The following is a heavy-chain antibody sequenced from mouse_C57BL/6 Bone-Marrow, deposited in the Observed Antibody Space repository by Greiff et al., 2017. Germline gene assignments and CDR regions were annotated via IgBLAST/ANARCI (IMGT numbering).Heavy chain of an antibody. CDR1: GFTFSSYG. Sequence: EVMLVESGGDLVKPGGSLKLSCAASGFTFSSYGMSWVRQTPDKRLEWVATISSGGSYTYYPDSVNGRFTISRDNAKNTLYLPMSSLKSEDTAMYYCARRAYYSNYWFAYWGQGTLVTVSA. CDR2: ISSGGSYT. J-gene: IGHJ3*01. CDR3: ARRAYYSNYWFAY. D-gene: IGHD2-5*01. V-gene: IGHV5-6*02.